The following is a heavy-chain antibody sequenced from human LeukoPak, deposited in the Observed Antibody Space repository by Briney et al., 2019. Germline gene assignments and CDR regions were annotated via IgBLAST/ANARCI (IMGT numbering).Heavy chain of an antibody. J-gene: IGHJ6*04. CDR3: ARVPATCGGDCPDV. CDR1: GGSFSGYY. V-gene: IGHV4-59*01. D-gene: IGHD2-21*02. CDR2: IYYTGRA. Sequence: PSETLSLTCAVYGGSFSGYYWSWIRQPPGKGLEWIGYIYYTGRADYNPSLKSRVTISVDTSKNLFSLKVNSVTAADTAVYYCARVPATCGGDCPDVWGKGTTVTISS.